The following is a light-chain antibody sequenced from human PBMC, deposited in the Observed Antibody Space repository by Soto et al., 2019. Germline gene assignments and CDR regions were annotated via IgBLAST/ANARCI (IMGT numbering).Light chain of an antibody. V-gene: IGKV3-20*01. CDR3: QQYGSLTPIT. J-gene: IGKJ5*01. CDR2: GAS. CDR1: QSVSSSY. Sequence: GWTQSPGTVSLSPGERATLSCRASQSVSSSYLAWYQQKPGQAPRLLIYGASSRATGIPDRFSGSGSGTDFTLTISRLEPEDFAVYYCQQYGSLTPITSGQVALLEIK.